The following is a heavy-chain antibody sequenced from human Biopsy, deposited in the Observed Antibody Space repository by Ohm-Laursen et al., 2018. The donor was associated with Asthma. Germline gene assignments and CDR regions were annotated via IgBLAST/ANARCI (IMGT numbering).Heavy chain of an antibody. J-gene: IGHJ5*02. CDR1: GGSINIGDYS. CDR2: IYYSGST. D-gene: IGHD4-17*01. CDR3: ARTTYGDDGFDP. V-gene: IGHV4-31*03. Sequence: TLSLTCTVSGGSINIGDYSWSWIRQHPVKGLEWIGYIYYSGSTYYNPSLKSRVSISLDTSKNQFSLSLTSVTAADTAVYYCARTTYGDDGFDPWGQGTQVTVSS.